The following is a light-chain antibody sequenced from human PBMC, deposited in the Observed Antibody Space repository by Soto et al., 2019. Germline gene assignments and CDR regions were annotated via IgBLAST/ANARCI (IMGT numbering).Light chain of an antibody. J-gene: IGKJ1*01. CDR1: QSISSY. CDR2: AAS. Sequence: DIQMTQSPSSLSAFVGDRVTITCRASQSISSYLNWYQHKPGKAPKLLIYAASSLQSWVPSRFSGSGSGTDFTLTISSLQPEDFATYYCQQSYSTPRTFGQGTKVEIK. CDR3: QQSYSTPRT. V-gene: IGKV1-39*01.